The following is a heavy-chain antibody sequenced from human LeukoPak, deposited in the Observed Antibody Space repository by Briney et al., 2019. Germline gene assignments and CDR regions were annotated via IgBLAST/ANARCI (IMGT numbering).Heavy chain of an antibody. CDR1: GFIFSRYA. D-gene: IGHD2-2*01. CDR2: ISSDGDST. V-gene: IGHV3-64D*06. CDR3: VKTSGYCSSTSCYVFDY. Sequence: PGGSLRLSCSASGFIFSRYAMHWVRQPPGKGLYYVAAISSDGDSTYYADSVKGRFTISRDNSKNTLSLQMSSLKPEDTAVYYCVKTSGYCSSTSCYVFDYWGQGTLVTVSS. J-gene: IGHJ4*02.